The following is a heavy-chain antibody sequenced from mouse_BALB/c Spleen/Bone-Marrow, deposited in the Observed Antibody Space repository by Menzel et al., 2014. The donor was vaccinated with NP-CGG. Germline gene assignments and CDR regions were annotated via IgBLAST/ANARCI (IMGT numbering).Heavy chain of an antibody. V-gene: IGHV3-1*02. J-gene: IGHJ4*01. D-gene: IGHD3-1*01. CDR1: GYSIXSGYS. Sequence: EVHLVESGPDLVKPSQSLSLTCTVTGYSIXSGYSWHWIRQFPGNKLEWMGYIHFTGSTNYIPSLESRISFTRDTSKNQFFLQLNSVTTEDTATYYCARWRGATDYALDYWGQGTSVTVSS. CDR2: IHFTGST. CDR3: ARWRGATDYALDY.